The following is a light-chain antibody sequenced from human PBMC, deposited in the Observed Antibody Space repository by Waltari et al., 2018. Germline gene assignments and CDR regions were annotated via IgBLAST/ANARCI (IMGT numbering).Light chain of an antibody. CDR1: SSNIGTDH. Sequence: QSVLPQPPSVSAAPGQKVTISCSGHSSNIGTDHVSWFQQLQGTVPKVVIYDNSERPPGIPDRFSGSKSGTSATLGITGLQTGDEACYYCGTWDHSLHGVVFGGGTELTVL. V-gene: IGLV1-51*01. CDR3: GTWDHSLHGVV. CDR2: DNS. J-gene: IGLJ2*01.